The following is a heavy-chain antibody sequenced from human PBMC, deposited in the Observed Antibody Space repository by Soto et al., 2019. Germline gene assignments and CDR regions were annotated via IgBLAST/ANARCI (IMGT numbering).Heavy chain of an antibody. CDR1: GGSISSYY. J-gene: IGHJ6*03. V-gene: IGHV4-59*08. D-gene: IGHD5-12*01. CDR3: ARLHSGYDLDYYNYMDV. CDR2: IYYSGST. Sequence: SETLSLTCTVSGGSISSYYWSWIRQPPGKGLEWIGYIYYSGSTNYNPSLKSRVTISVDTSKNQFSLKLSSVTAADTAVYYCARLHSGYDLDYYNYMDVWGKGTTVTVSS.